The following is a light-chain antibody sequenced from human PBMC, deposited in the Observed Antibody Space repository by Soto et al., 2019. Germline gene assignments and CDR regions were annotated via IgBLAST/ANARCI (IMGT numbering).Light chain of an antibody. CDR1: RSDVGGYNY. J-gene: IGLJ3*02. Sequence: QSALTQPASVSGSPGQSITISCTGTRSDVGGYNYVSWYQQHPGEAPKLLIYDVSDRPSGISDRFSGSKSGNTASLTISGLQPEDEADYYCASYTTTSTRVFGGGTKLTVL. CDR3: ASYTTTSTRV. CDR2: DVS. V-gene: IGLV2-14*01.